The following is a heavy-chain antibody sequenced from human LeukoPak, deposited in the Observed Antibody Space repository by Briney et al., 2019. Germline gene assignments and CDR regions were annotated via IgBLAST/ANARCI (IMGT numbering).Heavy chain of an antibody. CDR2: ISAYNGNT. CDR1: GYTFTSYG. V-gene: IGHV1-18*01. Sequence: VASVKVSCKASGYTFTSYGISWVRQAPGQGLEWVGWISAYNGNTNYAQNPQGRVTMTTDTSTSTVYMYLRSLTSDDTAVYYCARDWWYGDYSIGDNWGQGTLVTVSS. D-gene: IGHD4-17*01. CDR3: ARDWWYGDYSIGDN. J-gene: IGHJ4*02.